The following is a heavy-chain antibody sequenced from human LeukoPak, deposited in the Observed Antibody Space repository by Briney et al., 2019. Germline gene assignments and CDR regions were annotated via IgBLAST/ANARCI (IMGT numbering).Heavy chain of an antibody. J-gene: IGHJ4*02. CDR1: GGSISSGGYY. CDR2: IYYSGST. D-gene: IGHD2-21*02. Sequence: SQTLSLTCAVSGGSISSGGYYWSWIRQHPGKGLEWIGYIYYSGSTYYNPSLKSRVTISVDTSKNQFSLKLSSVTAADTAVYYCARSRTAYYLDYWGQGTLVTVSS. CDR3: ARSRTAYYLDY. V-gene: IGHV4-31*11.